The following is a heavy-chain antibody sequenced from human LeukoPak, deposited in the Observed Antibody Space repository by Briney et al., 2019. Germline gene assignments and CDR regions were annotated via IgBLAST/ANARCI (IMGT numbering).Heavy chain of an antibody. V-gene: IGHV4-4*07. Sequence: PSETLSLTCTVSGGSISSYYWSWIRQPAGKGLEWIGRIYTSGSTNYNPSLKSRVTMSVDTSKNQFSLKLSSVTAADTAVYYCARARYYYDSSGYYGHDAFDIWGQGTMVTVSS. D-gene: IGHD3-22*01. J-gene: IGHJ3*02. CDR1: GGSISSYY. CDR3: ARARYYYDSSGYYGHDAFDI. CDR2: IYTSGST.